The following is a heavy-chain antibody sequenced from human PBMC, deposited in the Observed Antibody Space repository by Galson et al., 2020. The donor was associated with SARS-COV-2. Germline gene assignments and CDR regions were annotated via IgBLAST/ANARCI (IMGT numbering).Heavy chain of an antibody. D-gene: IGHD6-6*01. J-gene: IGHJ4*02. CDR3: ARDLVTPELTARPGQCDY. Sequence: ASVKVSCKASGYTFTDYYIHWVRQAPGQGLEWVGVLNPDDVDTTYAQKFQGRVSMTMDTSTSTVYMELRSLRPGDTAVYYCARDLVTPELTARPGQCDYWGQGTLVTVSS. V-gene: IGHV1-46*01. CDR2: LNPDDVDT. CDR1: GYTFTDYY.